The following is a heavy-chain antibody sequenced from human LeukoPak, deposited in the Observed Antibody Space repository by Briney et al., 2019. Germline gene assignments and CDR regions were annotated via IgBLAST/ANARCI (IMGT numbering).Heavy chain of an antibody. V-gene: IGHV4-38-2*01. J-gene: IGHJ3*02. CDR2: IYHSGST. Sequence: PSETLSLTCAVSGYSISSDYYWGWIRQPPGKGLEGIGTIYHSGSTYYNPSLESRVTISIDTTKNQFSLKLSSVTAADTAVYYCARQPQYCSSTSCYAWGDAFDIWGQGTMVTVSS. D-gene: IGHD2-2*01. CDR3: ARQPQYCSSTSCYAWGDAFDI. CDR1: GYSISSDYY.